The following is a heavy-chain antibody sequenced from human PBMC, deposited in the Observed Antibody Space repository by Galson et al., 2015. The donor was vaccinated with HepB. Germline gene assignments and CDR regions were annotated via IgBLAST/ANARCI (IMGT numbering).Heavy chain of an antibody. CDR2: ISGSGGST. V-gene: IGHV3-23*01. D-gene: IGHD2-2*01. CDR3: AKPQGYCSSTSCILLVDY. Sequence: SLRLSCAASGFTFSSYAMSWVRQAPGKGLEWVSAISGSGGSTYYADSVKGRFTISRDNSKNTLYLQMNSLRAEDTAVYYCAKPQGYCSSTSCILLVDYWGQGTLVTVSS. J-gene: IGHJ4*02. CDR1: GFTFSSYA.